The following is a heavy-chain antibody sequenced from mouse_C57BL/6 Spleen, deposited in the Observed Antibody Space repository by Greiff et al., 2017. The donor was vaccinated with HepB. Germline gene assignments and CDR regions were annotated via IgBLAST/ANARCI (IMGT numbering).Heavy chain of an antibody. CDR3: GRRGDGYYGYFDV. CDR2: IRSKSNNYAT. J-gene: IGHJ1*03. CDR1: GFSFNTYA. V-gene: IGHV10-1*01. Sequence: EVQVVESGGGLVQPKGSLKLSCAASGFSFNTYAMNWVRQAPGKGLEWVARIRSKSNNYATYYADSVKDRFTISRDDSESMLYLQKNNLKTEDTAMYDCGRRGDGYYGYFDVWGTGTTVTVSS. D-gene: IGHD2-3*01.